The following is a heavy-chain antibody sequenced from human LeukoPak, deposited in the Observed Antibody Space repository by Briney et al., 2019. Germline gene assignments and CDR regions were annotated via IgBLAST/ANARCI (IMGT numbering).Heavy chain of an antibody. J-gene: IGHJ4*02. V-gene: IGHV1-8*01. CDR3: AVVPAAMGYYFDY. D-gene: IGHD2-2*01. CDR2: MNPNSGNT. CDR1: GYTFTSYD. Sequence: ASVKVSCKASGYTFTSYDINWVRQATGQGLEWMGWMNPNSGNTGYAQKFRGRVTMTRNTSISTAYMELSSLRSEDTAVYYCAVVPAAMGYYFDYWGQGTLVTVSS.